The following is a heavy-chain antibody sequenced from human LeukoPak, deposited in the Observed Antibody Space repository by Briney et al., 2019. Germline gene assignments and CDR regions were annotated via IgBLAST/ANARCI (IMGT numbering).Heavy chain of an antibody. CDR3: AGLVGRYSSGLYYYYFDY. Sequence: SETLSLTCTVSGGSVSSGTYYWSWIRQPPGKGLEWIGYIYYSGSSNYNPSLKSRVTISVDTSKNQFSLKLSSVTAADTAVYYCAGLVGRYSSGLYYYYFDYWGQGTLVTVSS. D-gene: IGHD3-22*01. V-gene: IGHV4-61*01. CDR2: IYYSGSS. J-gene: IGHJ4*02. CDR1: GGSVSSGTYY.